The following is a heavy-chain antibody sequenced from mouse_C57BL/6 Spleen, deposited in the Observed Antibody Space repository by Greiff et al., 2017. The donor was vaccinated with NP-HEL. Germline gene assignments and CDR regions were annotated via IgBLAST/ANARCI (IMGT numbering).Heavy chain of an antibody. Sequence: QVQLQQPGAELVKPGASVKMSCKASGYTFTSYWITWVKQRPGQGLEWIGDIYPGSGSTNYNEKFKSKATLTVDTSSSTAYMQLSSLTSEDSAVYYCARVRRLLQYAMYYWGQGTSVTVSS. CDR1: GYTFTSYW. CDR3: ARVRRLLQYAMYY. D-gene: IGHD2-3*01. CDR2: IYPGSGST. J-gene: IGHJ4*01. V-gene: IGHV1-55*01.